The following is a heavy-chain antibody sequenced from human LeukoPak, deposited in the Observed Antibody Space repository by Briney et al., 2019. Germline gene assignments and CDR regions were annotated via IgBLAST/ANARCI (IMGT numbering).Heavy chain of an antibody. CDR3: ARAAF. CDR2: IKQDGSEK. J-gene: IGHJ3*01. Sequence: GGSLRLSCTASGFTFSSSWMSWVSQAPGKGLEWVANIKQDGSEKYYVDSVKGRFTISRDNAKNSLYLQMNSLRAEDTAVYYCARAAFWGQGTMVTVSS. V-gene: IGHV3-7*01. CDR1: GFTFSSSW.